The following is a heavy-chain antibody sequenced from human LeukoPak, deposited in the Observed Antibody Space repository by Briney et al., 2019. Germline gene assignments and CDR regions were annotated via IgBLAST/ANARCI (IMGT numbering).Heavy chain of an antibody. V-gene: IGHV4-59*01. Sequence: SETLSLTCTVSGGSISGYYWSWIRQPPGNGLEWIAFIYYSGTTNYNPSLKSRVTISLDTSKNQFSLKLISVTAADTAVYYCARGGWGSFDYWGQGTLVTVSS. CDR2: IYYSGTT. J-gene: IGHJ4*02. D-gene: IGHD1-26*01. CDR1: GGSISGYY. CDR3: ARGGWGSFDY.